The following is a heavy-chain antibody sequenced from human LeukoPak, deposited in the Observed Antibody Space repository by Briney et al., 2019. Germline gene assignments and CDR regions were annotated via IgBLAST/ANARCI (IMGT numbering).Heavy chain of an antibody. CDR1: GYSFTSYW. CDR2: IYPADSDT. Sequence: GESLKISCKGSGYSFTSYWISWVRQMPGKGLEWMGIIYPADSDTRYSPSFQGQVTISADKSISTAYLQWSSLKASDSAMYYCARGGYCSTSTCSFDYWGQGTLVTVSS. V-gene: IGHV5-51*01. CDR3: ARGGYCSTSTCSFDY. D-gene: IGHD2-2*01. J-gene: IGHJ4*02.